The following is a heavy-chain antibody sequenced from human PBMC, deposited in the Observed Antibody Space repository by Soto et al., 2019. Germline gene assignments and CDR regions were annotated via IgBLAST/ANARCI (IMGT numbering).Heavy chain of an antibody. V-gene: IGHV1-8*01. CDR2: MSPKTANT. Sequence: ASVKVSCKASGYTFTSYDINWVRQTAGQGLEWMGWMSPKTANTGYAQKFQDRVTMTRSTSISTAYMELSSLTSEDPAVYYCTGGPPNWGFDSWGQGTPVTVSS. CDR1: GYTFTSYD. J-gene: IGHJ5*01. D-gene: IGHD7-27*01. CDR3: TGGPPNWGFDS.